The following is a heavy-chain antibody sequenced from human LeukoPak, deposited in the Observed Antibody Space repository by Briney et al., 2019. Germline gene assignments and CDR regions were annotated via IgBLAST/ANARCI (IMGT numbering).Heavy chain of an antibody. V-gene: IGHV3-9*01. CDR3: AKPAPAGYFDY. CDR1: GFTFDDYA. Sequence: GGSLRLSCAASGFTFDDYAMHWVRQAPGKGLEWVSGISWNSGSIGYADSVKGRFTISRDNAKNSLYLQINSLRAEDTALYYCAKPAPAGYFDYWGQGTLVTVSS. J-gene: IGHJ4*02. CDR2: ISWNSGSI.